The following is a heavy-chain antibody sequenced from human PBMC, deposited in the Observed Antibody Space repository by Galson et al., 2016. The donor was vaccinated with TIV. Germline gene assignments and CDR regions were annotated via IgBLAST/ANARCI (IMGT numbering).Heavy chain of an antibody. Sequence: LSLTCTVSGASISSYYWSWFRQPAGKGLEWIGRIDTAGGTNNNPPLKSRVTVSVDTSKNQFSVKLTSVTAADPAVYYCARKAGYYYYAMDVWGQGTTVTVSS. J-gene: IGHJ6*02. CDR3: ARKAGYYYYAMDV. CDR1: GASISSYY. V-gene: IGHV4-4*07. CDR2: IDTAGGT.